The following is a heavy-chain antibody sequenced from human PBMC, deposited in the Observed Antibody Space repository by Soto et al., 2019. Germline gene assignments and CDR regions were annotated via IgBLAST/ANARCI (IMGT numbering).Heavy chain of an antibody. J-gene: IGHJ6*02. CDR2: ITNKVNNYAT. Sequence: PLVQSGGGQVQPGGSLRLSCVGSGVSFNDHYMDWVRQAPGKGLEWLGRITNKVNNYATHYAASVNGRFSISRDDSQNSVFLQLSRLKSEDTAVYSCLTHAGYDREHPTYYYYAMAVWGQGIPVTVSS. D-gene: IGHD5-12*01. CDR1: GVSFNDHY. V-gene: IGHV3-72*01. CDR3: LTHAGYDREHPTYYYYAMAV.